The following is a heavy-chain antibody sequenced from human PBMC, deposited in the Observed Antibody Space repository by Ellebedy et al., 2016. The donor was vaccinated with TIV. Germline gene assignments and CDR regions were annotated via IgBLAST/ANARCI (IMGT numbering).Heavy chain of an antibody. CDR1: GFTFSSYS. CDR3: ARERKYNFGYYYYYGMDV. J-gene: IGHJ6*02. Sequence: GGSLRLSCAASGFTFSSYSMNWVRQAPGKGLEWVANIKENGGDKYYVDSVKGRFTISRDNAKNSLYLQMDTLRGEDTAVYYCARERKYNFGYYYYYGMDVWGQGTTVTVSS. D-gene: IGHD1-1*01. V-gene: IGHV3-7*01. CDR2: IKENGGDK.